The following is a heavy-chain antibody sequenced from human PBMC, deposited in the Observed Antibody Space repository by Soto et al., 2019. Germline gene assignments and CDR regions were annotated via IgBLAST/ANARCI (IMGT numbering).Heavy chain of an antibody. J-gene: IGHJ6*02. Sequence: QVQLVQSGAEVKKPGSSVKVSCKASGGTFSSYAIRWVRQAPGQGLEWMGGIIPIFGTANYAQKFQGRVTITAEESTSTAYMELGSLRSDDTAVDYCARGQAFGYCSGGSGYSVGYYYYGMAVWGQGTTVTVSS. CDR2: IIPIFGTA. V-gene: IGHV1-69*12. CDR1: GGTFSSYA. D-gene: IGHD2-15*01. CDR3: ARGQAFGYCSGGSGYSVGYYYYGMAV.